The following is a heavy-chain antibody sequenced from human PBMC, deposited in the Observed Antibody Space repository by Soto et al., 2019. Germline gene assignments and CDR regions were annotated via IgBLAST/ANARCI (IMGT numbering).Heavy chain of an antibody. CDR3: AKDILRYNYGQFDY. CDR2: ISWNSGSI. V-gene: IGHV3-9*01. J-gene: IGHJ4*02. CDR1: GFTFDDYA. Sequence: EVQLVESGGGLVQPGRSLRLSCAASGFTFDDYAMHWVRQAPGKVLEWVSGISWNSGSIGYADSVKCRFTISRDNAKNSLYLQMNSLRAEDTALYYCAKDILRYNYGQFDYWGQGTLVTVSS. D-gene: IGHD5-18*01.